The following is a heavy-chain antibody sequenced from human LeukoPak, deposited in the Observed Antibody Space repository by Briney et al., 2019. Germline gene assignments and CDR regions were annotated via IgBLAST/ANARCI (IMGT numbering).Heavy chain of an antibody. J-gene: IGHJ4*02. CDR1: GYAFNGYY. CDR3: AREAPYGDYIFDY. V-gene: IGHV1-69*04. D-gene: IGHD4-17*01. Sequence: GASVKVSCQSSGYAFNGYYIHWVRQAPGQGLEWMGRIIPILGIANYAQKFQGRVTITADKSTSTAYMELSSLRSEDTAVYYCAREAPYGDYIFDYWGQGTLVTVSS. CDR2: IIPILGIA.